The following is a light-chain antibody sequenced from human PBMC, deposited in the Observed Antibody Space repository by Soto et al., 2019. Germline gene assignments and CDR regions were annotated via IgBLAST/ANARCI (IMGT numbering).Light chain of an antibody. V-gene: IGLV1-40*01. CDR3: QSHDSSLSLYV. CDR1: SSNIGAGYD. Sequence: QSALTQPPSVSGAPGQRVTISCTGSSSNIGAGYDVHWYQQLPGTAPKLLIYGNSNRPSGVPDRFSGSKSGTSASLAITGLQAEDEADYYCQSHDSSLSLYVFGTGTKLTVL. J-gene: IGLJ1*01. CDR2: GNS.